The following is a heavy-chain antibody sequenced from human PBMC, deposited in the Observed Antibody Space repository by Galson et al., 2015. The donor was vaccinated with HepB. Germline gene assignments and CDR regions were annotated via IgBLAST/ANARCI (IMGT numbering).Heavy chain of an antibody. D-gene: IGHD2-2*02. CDR1: GFSLSTSGMC. Sequence: PALVKPTQTLTLTCTFSGFSLSTSGMCVSWIRQPPGKALEWLALIDWDDDKYYSTSLKTRLTISKDTSKNQVVLTMTNMDPVDTATYYCARTSTTYCSSTSCYTYYYYYYMDVWGKGTTVTVSS. CDR2: IDWDDDK. V-gene: IGHV2-70*01. J-gene: IGHJ6*03. CDR3: ARTSTTYCSSTSCYTYYYYYYMDV.